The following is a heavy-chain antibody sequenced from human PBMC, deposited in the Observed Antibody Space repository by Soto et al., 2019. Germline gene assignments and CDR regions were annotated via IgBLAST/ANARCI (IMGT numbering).Heavy chain of an antibody. V-gene: IGHV3-64D*06. D-gene: IGHD3-9*01. CDR3: VKALRYFDWLPDFNY. CDR1: GFTFSSYA. CDR2: ISSNGGST. Sequence: GGSLRLSCSASGFTFSSYAMHWVRQAPGKGLEYVSAISSNGGSTYYADSVKGRFTISRDNSKNTLYLQMSSLRAEDTAVYYCVKALRYFDWLPDFNYWGQGTLVTVSS. J-gene: IGHJ4*02.